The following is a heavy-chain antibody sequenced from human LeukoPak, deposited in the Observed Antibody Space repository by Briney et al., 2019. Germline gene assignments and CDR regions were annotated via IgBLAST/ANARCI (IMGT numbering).Heavy chain of an antibody. D-gene: IGHD5-18*01. Sequence: GGSLRLSCAASGFTFSSYAMHWVRQAPGKGLEWVAVISYDGSNKYYADSVKGRFTISRDNSKNTLYLQMNSLRAEDTAVYYCARDGGKGKLRLIYWGQGTLVTVSS. J-gene: IGHJ4*02. V-gene: IGHV3-30*04. CDR3: ARDGGKGKLRLIY. CDR2: ISYDGSNK. CDR1: GFTFSSYA.